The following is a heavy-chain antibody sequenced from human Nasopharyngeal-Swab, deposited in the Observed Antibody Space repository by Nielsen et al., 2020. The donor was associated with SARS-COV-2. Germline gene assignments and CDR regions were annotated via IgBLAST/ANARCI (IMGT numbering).Heavy chain of an antibody. D-gene: IGHD2-2*01. CDR1: GFTFSSYA. CDR2: ISGSGGST. J-gene: IGHJ3*02. Sequence: GESLKISCAASGFTFSSYAMGWVRQAPGKGLEWVSAISGSGGSTYYADSVKGRFTISRDNSKNTLYLQMNSLRAEDTAVYYCAKRQLLPTGAFDIWGQGTMVTVSS. CDR3: AKRQLLPTGAFDI. V-gene: IGHV3-23*01.